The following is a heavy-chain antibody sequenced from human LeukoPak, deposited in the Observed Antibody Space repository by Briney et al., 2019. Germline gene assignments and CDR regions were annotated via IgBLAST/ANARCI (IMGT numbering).Heavy chain of an antibody. CDR3: ATGVVPAARFYYYYYGMDV. D-gene: IGHD2-2*01. V-gene: IGHV3-30*03. Sequence: PGGSLRLSCAASGFTFSSYGMHWVRQTPGKGLEWVAVISYDGSNKYYADSVKGRFTISRDNSKNTLYLQMNSLRAEDTAVYYCATGVVPAARFYYYYYGMDVWGQGTTVTVSS. J-gene: IGHJ6*02. CDR1: GFTFSSYG. CDR2: ISYDGSNK.